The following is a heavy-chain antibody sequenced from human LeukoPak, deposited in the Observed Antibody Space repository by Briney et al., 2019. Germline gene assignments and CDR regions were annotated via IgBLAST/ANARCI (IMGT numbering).Heavy chain of an antibody. D-gene: IGHD2-15*01. CDR2: MNPNSGNT. J-gene: IGHJ5*02. V-gene: IGHV1-8*01. CDR1: GYTFTSYD. Sequence: ASVQVSCKASGYTFTSYDINWVRQATGQGLEWMGWMNPNSGNTGYAQKFQGRVTMTRNTSISTAYMELSSLRSEDTAVYYCARDKVDCSGGSCYSRGNWFDPWGQGTLVTVSS. CDR3: ARDKVDCSGGSCYSRGNWFDP.